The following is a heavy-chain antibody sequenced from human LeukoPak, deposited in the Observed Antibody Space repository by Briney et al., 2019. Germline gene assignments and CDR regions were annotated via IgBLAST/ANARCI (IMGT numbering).Heavy chain of an antibody. CDR1: GFTFSSYS. Sequence: GGSLRLSCAASGFTFSSYSMNWVRQAPGKGLEWVSSITSSSSYIYYADSVKGRFTISRDNAKNSLSLQMNSLRAEDTAMYYCAIRPLYPFFYFWGQGTLVPVSS. D-gene: IGHD2-8*01. CDR3: AIRPLYPFFYF. V-gene: IGHV3-21*01. J-gene: IGHJ4*02. CDR2: ITSSSSYI.